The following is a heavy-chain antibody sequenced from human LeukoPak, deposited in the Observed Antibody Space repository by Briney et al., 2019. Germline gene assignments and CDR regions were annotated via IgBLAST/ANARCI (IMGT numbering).Heavy chain of an antibody. J-gene: IGHJ4*02. CDR3: TRERGSGSYSFPSIDY. D-gene: IGHD3-10*01. Sequence: PGRSLRLSCAASGVTFVTYGMHWVRQAPGKGLEWVAVIWYDESSKYYADSVKGRFTISRDNSKNTLYLQMNSLRDEDTAVYYCTRERGSGSYSFPSIDYWGQGTLVTVSS. CDR1: GVTFVTYG. CDR2: IWYDESSK. V-gene: IGHV3-33*01.